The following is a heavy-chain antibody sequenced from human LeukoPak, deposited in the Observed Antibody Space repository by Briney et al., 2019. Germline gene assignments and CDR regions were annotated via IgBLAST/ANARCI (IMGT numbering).Heavy chain of an antibody. CDR3: ARDHNWGFDY. CDR2: ISSTGVI. J-gene: IGHJ4*02. D-gene: IGHD7-27*01. CDR1: GFTFSDYP. Sequence: GGSLRLSCAASGFTFSDYPMNWVRQTPGKGLEWVSYISSTGVIYYADSVRGRFSISRDNAMNSVYMQMNSLRAEDTALYNCARDHNWGFDYWGRGTLVTVSS. V-gene: IGHV3-69-1*01.